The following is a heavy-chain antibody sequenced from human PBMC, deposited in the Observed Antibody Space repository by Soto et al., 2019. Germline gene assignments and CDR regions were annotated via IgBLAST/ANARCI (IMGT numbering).Heavy chain of an antibody. CDR2: IVVGSGNT. J-gene: IGHJ6*02. CDR1: GFTFTSSA. D-gene: IGHD3-3*01. V-gene: IGHV1-58*01. Sequence: SVKVSCKASGFTFTSSAVQWVRQARGQRLEWIGWIVVGSGNTNYAQKFQERVTITRDMSTSTAYMELSSLRSEDTAVYYCAADLGNFWSGYLDVWGQGTTVTVSS. CDR3: AADLGNFWSGYLDV.